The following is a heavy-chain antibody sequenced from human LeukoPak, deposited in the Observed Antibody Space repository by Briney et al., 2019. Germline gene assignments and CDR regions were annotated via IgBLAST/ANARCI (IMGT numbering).Heavy chain of an antibody. J-gene: IGHJ4*02. Sequence: SETLSLACTVSGGSISSYYWSWIGQPPGKGLEWIGYIYYSGSTNYNPSLESRVTISIDRSKKKFSLWLSSVTAADTAVYYCARDGGSGWYTDSWGQGTLVTVSS. V-gene: IGHV4-59*01. CDR1: GGSISSYY. CDR2: IYYSGST. D-gene: IGHD6-19*01. CDR3: ARDGGSGWYTDS.